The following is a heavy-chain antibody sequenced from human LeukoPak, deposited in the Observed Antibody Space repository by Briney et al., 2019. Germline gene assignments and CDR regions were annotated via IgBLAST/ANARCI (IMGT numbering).Heavy chain of an antibody. V-gene: IGHV3-53*01. Sequence: PGGSLRLSCAASGFTVSSNYISWVRQAPGKGLEWVSVIYSGGSTYYADSVKGRFTISRDNSKNTLYLQMNSLRAEDTAVYYCASAVLFGGSYYFDYWGQGTLVTVST. D-gene: IGHD1-26*01. CDR2: IYSGGST. J-gene: IGHJ4*02. CDR1: GFTVSSNY. CDR3: ASAVLFGGSYYFDY.